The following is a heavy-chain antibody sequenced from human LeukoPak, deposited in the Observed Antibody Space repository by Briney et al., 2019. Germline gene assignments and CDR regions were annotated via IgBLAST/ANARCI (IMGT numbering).Heavy chain of an antibody. Sequence: SETLSLTCTVSGGSISSSSYYWSWIRQSPGKGLEWIGNIYYRGSTDYNPSLNSRVTISVDTSKNQFSLNLSSVTAADTAVYYCARARYCSSTSCHGFDYWGQGTLVTVSS. D-gene: IGHD2-2*01. J-gene: IGHJ4*02. V-gene: IGHV4-61*01. CDR1: GGSISSSSYY. CDR2: IYYRGST. CDR3: ARARYCSSTSCHGFDY.